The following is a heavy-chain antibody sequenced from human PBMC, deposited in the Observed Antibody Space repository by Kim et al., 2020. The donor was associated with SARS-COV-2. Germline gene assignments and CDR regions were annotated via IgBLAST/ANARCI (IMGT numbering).Heavy chain of an antibody. D-gene: IGHD3-9*01. J-gene: IGHJ4*02. CDR3: AKRAREALRYFDWLLTDY. V-gene: IGHV3-23*01. Sequence: KGRFTIARENSKNTRNLQMNSLRAEDTAVYYCAKRAREALRYFDWLLTDYWGQGTLVTVSS.